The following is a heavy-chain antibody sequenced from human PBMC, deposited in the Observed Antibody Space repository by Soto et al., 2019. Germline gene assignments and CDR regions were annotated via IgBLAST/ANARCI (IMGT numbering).Heavy chain of an antibody. CDR2: IIPIFGTA. CDR3: ARGVRIQLWQPESYYYYYGMDV. J-gene: IGHJ6*02. CDR1: GGTFSSYA. V-gene: IGHV1-69*13. D-gene: IGHD5-18*01. Sequence: SVKVSCKASGGTFSSYAISWVRQAPGQGLEWMGGIIPIFGTANYAQKFQGRVTITADESTSTAYMELSSLRSEDTAVYYCARGVRIQLWQPESYYYYYGMDVWGQGTTVTVSS.